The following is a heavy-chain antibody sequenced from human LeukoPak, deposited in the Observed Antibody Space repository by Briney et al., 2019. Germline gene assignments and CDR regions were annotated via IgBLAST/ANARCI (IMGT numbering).Heavy chain of an antibody. D-gene: IGHD1-1*01. Sequence: GGSLRLSCAASGFSFSSNATSWVRQAPARGLEWVSSIRGNGDTFYADSVKGRFTLSRDDSRNTVYLHLNNLRVEDSAVYYCAKANWVSNADAVWWGQGTQVTVSS. CDR3: AKANWVSNADAVW. CDR2: IRGNGDT. J-gene: IGHJ4*02. CDR1: GFSFSSNA. V-gene: IGHV3-23*01.